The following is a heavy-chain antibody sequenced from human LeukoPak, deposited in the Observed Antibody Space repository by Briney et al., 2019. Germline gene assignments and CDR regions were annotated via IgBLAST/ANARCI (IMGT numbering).Heavy chain of an antibody. CDR1: GFIFSTYT. V-gene: IGHV3-23*01. D-gene: IGHD5/OR15-5a*01. Sequence: PGGSLRLSCAASGFIFSTYTMNWVRQAPGKGLEWVSSISSSGGSTYYADSVKGRFTISRDNSKNTLYLQVNSLRAEDTAVSYCAKAAVYHDSCPDSWGQGTLVTVSS. CDR3: AKAAVYHDSCPDS. J-gene: IGHJ4*02. CDR2: ISSSGGST.